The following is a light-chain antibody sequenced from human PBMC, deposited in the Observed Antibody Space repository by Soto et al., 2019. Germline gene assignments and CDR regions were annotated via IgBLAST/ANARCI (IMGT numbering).Light chain of an antibody. J-gene: IGKJ4*01. CDR2: DAS. CDR1: QAINKY. V-gene: IGKV1-33*01. CDR3: QQSDNGPLT. Sequence: DIQMTQSPSSLAASVGDRITITCQASQAINKYLNWYQQKLGKAPKLLIYDASNLQGGFPSRFSGSGSVTHFSLSISSLQPEDIATYYCQQSDNGPLTFGGGTKGEIK.